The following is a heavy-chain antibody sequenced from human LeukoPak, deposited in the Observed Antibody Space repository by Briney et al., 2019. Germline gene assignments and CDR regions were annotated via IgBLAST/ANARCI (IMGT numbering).Heavy chain of an antibody. D-gene: IGHD6-19*01. J-gene: IGHJ3*02. V-gene: IGHV4-4*07. CDR3: ARGYSSGWYRVRAFDI. CDR1: GVSFTSYN. Sequence: SETLSLTCTVSGVSFTSYNWGWIRQSPGKGLEWIGRIYTSGSTNYNPSLVNRVTMSVDNSTNQFSLKLISVIAADTAVYYCARGYSSGWYRVRAFDIWGQGTMVTVSS. CDR2: IYTSGST.